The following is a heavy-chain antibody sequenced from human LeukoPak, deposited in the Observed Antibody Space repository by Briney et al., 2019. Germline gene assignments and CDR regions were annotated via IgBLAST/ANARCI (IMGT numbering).Heavy chain of an antibody. CDR2: LWYDGSNK. Sequence: GGSLRLSCAASGFTFSSFGMHWVPQAPGKGLEWGAVLWYDGSNKYYADSVKGRFTISRDNSKNTLYLQMNSLRAEDTAVYYCARDRDYGSGSYSLYYYYGMDVWGKGTTVTVSS. CDR1: GFTFSSFG. CDR3: ARDRDYGSGSYSLYYYYGMDV. V-gene: IGHV3-33*01. J-gene: IGHJ6*04. D-gene: IGHD3-10*01.